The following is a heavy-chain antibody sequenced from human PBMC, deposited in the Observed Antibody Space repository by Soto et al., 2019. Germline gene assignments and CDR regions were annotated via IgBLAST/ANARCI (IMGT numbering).Heavy chain of an antibody. CDR2: ISAYNAHT. D-gene: IGHD2-8*01. CDR3: ARDRRDLLRGPDFDY. CDR1: GYIFSNSG. V-gene: IGHV1-18*01. Sequence: QIQMVQSGAVVQKPGASVKLSCKASGYIFSNSGISWVRQAPGQGLEWMGWISAYNAHTNYAQKFQGRVSMSTDTSTSTAYLELKSLRTDDTAVYYCARDRRDLLRGPDFDYWGQGTLVTVSS. J-gene: IGHJ4*02.